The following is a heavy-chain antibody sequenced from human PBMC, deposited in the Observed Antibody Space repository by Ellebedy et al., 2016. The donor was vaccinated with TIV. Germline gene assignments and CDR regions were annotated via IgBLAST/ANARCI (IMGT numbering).Heavy chain of an antibody. Sequence: SVKVSCXASGGTFSSYGFSWVRQAPGQGHEWMGGIIPIFGTTNYAQKFQGRVTLTADESTSTAFMELSSLRSEDTAVYYCVRVGGDYWGQGTRVTVSS. CDR1: GGTFSSYG. CDR2: IIPIFGTT. D-gene: IGHD4-23*01. CDR3: VRVGGDY. J-gene: IGHJ4*02. V-gene: IGHV1-69*13.